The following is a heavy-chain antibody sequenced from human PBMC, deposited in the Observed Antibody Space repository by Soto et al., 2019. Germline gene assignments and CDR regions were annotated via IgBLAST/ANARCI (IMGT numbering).Heavy chain of an antibody. Sequence: QVQLVQSGAEVKKPGASVKVSCRASGHTLTGTYMHWVRQAPGQGLEWMGWINPNSGGTNYAQKFQGWVTMTRDTSINTAYMELSRLRSDDMAVYYCARDAGAARPPFDSWGQGTLVTVSS. J-gene: IGHJ4*02. CDR1: GHTLTGTY. V-gene: IGHV1-2*04. D-gene: IGHD6-6*01. CDR2: INPNSGGT. CDR3: ARDAGAARPPFDS.